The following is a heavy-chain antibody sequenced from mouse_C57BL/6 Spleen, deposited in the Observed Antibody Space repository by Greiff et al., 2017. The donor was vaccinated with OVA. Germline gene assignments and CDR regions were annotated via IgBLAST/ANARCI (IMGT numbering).Heavy chain of an antibody. J-gene: IGHJ4*01. Sequence: QVQLKQSGAELVKPGASVKISCKASGYAFSSYWMNWVKQRPGKGLEWIGQIYPGDGDTNYNGKFKGKATLTADKSSSTAYMQLSSLTSEDSAVYFCASSPYYYGSSYVGYAMDYWGQGTSVTVSS. CDR3: ASSPYYYGSSYVGYAMDY. CDR1: GYAFSSYW. D-gene: IGHD1-1*01. V-gene: IGHV1-80*01. CDR2: IYPGDGDT.